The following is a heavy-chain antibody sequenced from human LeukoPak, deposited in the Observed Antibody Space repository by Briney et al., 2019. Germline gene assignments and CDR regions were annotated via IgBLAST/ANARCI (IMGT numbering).Heavy chain of an antibody. CDR1: GVSISSSNSY. CDR3: ARQTGSGLFILP. CDR2: IYYSGNT. V-gene: IGHV4-39*01. Sequence: SETLSLTCTVSGVSISSSNSYWGWIRQPPGKGLKWIGSIYYSGNTYYNVSLKSQVSISIDTSKNRFSLKLTSVTAADTAVYYCARQTGSGLFILPGGQGTLVTVSS. J-gene: IGHJ4*02. D-gene: IGHD3/OR15-3a*01.